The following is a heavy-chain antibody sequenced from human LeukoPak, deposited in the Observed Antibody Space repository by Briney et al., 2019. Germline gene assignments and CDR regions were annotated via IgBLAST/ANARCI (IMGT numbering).Heavy chain of an antibody. Sequence: GGSLRLSCAASGFTFSRYTLFWVRQAPGRGLEWVATISFDGINNYVAGSLKGRFTISRGNAKNSLFLQMNSLRADDTAVYYCARDLSGTYSSYYYYYMDVWGRGTTVTVSS. CDR1: GFTFSRYT. D-gene: IGHD1-26*01. CDR2: ISFDGINN. V-gene: IGHV3-30-3*01. CDR3: ARDLSGTYSSYYYYYMDV. J-gene: IGHJ6*03.